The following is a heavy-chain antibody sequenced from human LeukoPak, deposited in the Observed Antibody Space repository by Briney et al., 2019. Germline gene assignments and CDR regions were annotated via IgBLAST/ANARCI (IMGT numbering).Heavy chain of an antibody. CDR2: IIHSGGT. Sequence: PSETLSLTCAVYGGSFSGYYWSWIRQPPGKGLEWIGEIIHSGGTNYNPSLKSRVTISVDTSKNQFSLKLSSVTAADTAVYYCARGVKCSSTSCYGLRYMDVWGKGTTVTVSS. CDR1: GGSFSGYY. V-gene: IGHV4-34*01. J-gene: IGHJ6*03. CDR3: ARGVKCSSTSCYGLRYMDV. D-gene: IGHD2-2*01.